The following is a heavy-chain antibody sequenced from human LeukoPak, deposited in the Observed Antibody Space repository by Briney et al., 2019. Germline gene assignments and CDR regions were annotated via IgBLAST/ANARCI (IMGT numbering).Heavy chain of an antibody. CDR1: GYIFTTYY. CDR3: VRDESVLEVGPSTNAFDI. D-gene: IGHD2-8*01. CDR2: INPNGGST. Sequence: ASVKVSCKASGYIFTTYYIHWVRQAPGQGLEWMGIINPNGGSTSYAQKIEGRVTMTRDTSTGTVFMELSNLRSEDTAVYFCVRDESVLEVGPSTNAFDIWGQGTTVTVSS. J-gene: IGHJ3*02. V-gene: IGHV1-46*01.